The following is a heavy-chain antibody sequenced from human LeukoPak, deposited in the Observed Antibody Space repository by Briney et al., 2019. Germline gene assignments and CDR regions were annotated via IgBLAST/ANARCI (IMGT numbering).Heavy chain of an antibody. CDR3: ARDPSSGWPYFDY. CDR2: IIPIFGTA. V-gene: IGHV1-69*13. D-gene: IGHD6-19*01. Sequence: SVKVSFKASGGTFSIYAISWVRQAPGQGLEWMGGIIPIFGTANYAQKFQGRVTITADESTSTAYMELSSLRSEDTAVYYCARDPSSGWPYFDYWGQGTLVTVSS. CDR1: GGTFSIYA. J-gene: IGHJ4*02.